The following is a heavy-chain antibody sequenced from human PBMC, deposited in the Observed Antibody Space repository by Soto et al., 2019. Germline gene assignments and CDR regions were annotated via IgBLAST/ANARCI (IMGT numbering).Heavy chain of an antibody. CDR1: GGTFSSYT. J-gene: IGHJ4*02. CDR3: ARDEYSSGSNFDY. D-gene: IGHD6-19*01. V-gene: IGHV1-69*04. CDR2: IIPILGIA. Sequence: SVKVSCKASGGTFSSYTISWVRQAPGQGLEWMGRIIPILGIANYAQKFQGRVTITADKSTSTAYMELSSLRSEDTAVYYCARDEYSSGSNFDYWGQGTLVTVSS.